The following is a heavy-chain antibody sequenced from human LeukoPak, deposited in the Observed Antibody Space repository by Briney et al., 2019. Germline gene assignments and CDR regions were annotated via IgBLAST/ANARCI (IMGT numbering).Heavy chain of an antibody. D-gene: IGHD3-22*01. V-gene: IGHV3-53*01. CDR1: GFTVSSNY. Sequence: PGGSLRLSCAASGFTVSSNYMSWVRQAPGKGLEWVSVIYSGGSTYYADSVKGRFTISRDNSKNTLYLQINSLRAEDTAVYYCAKAKYYYDSSGYYPFDYWGQGTLVTVSS. CDR3: AKAKYYYDSSGYYPFDY. J-gene: IGHJ4*02. CDR2: IYSGGST.